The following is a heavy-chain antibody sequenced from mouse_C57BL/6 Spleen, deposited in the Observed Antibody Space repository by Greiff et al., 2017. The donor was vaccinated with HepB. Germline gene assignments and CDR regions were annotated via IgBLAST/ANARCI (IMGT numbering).Heavy chain of an antibody. CDR3: ARGGAGTSAWFAY. CDR2: ISSGGSYT. Sequence: EVMLVESGGDLVKPGGSLKLSCAASGFTFSSYGMSWVRQTPDKRLEWVATISSGGSYTYYPDSVKGRFTISRDNAKNTLYLQMSSLKSEDTAMYDCARGGAGTSAWFAYWGQGTLVTVSA. CDR1: GFTFSSYG. V-gene: IGHV5-6*02. D-gene: IGHD4-1*01. J-gene: IGHJ3*01.